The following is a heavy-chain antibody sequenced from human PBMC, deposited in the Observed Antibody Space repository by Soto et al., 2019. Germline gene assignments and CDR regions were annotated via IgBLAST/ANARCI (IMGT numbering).Heavy chain of an antibody. CDR2: TYYRSKWYN. CDR3: ARDAPRGSYYYYYGMDV. CDR1: GDSVSSNSAA. V-gene: IGHV6-1*01. D-gene: IGHD3-10*01. J-gene: IGHJ6*02. Sequence: PSQTLSLTCAISGDSVSSNSAAWSWIRQSPSRGLEWLGRTYYRSKWYNDYAVSVKSRITVNPDTSKNQFSLQLNSVTPEDTAVYYCARDAPRGSYYYYYGMDVWGQGTTVTVSS.